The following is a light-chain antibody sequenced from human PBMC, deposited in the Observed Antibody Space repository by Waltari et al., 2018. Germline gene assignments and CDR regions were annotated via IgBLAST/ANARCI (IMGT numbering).Light chain of an antibody. CDR3: QHYESLPVT. V-gene: IGKV3-20*01. CDR2: HAS. CDR1: QSISKY. J-gene: IGKJ1*01. Sequence: EIVLTQSPGTLSLSPGERATLSCRASQSISKYLAWYQQKPGQAPRLLIYHASSRAAGIPDRFSGSGSGTDFSLTISRLEPDDFAVYYCQHYESLPVTFGQGTKVEIK.